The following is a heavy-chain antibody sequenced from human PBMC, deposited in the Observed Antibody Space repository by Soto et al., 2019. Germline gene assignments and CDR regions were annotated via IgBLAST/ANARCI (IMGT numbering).Heavy chain of an antibody. D-gene: IGHD3-9*01. Sequence: ASVKVSCKASGYTFTSYGISWVRQAPGQGLEWMGWISAYNGNTNYAQKLQGRVTMTTDTSTSTAYMELRSLRSDDTAVYYCARVEFYDILTGYNYSGQGTLVTVSS. V-gene: IGHV1-18*01. CDR3: ARVEFYDILTGYNY. CDR2: ISAYNGNT. J-gene: IGHJ4*02. CDR1: GYTFTSYG.